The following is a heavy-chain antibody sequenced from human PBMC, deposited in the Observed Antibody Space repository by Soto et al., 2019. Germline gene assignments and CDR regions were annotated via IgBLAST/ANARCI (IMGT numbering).Heavy chain of an antibody. CDR2: INSDGSST. J-gene: IGHJ4*02. D-gene: IGHD2-2*01. Sequence: GGSLRLSCAASGFTFSSYWMHWVRQAPGKGLVWVSHINSDGSSTSYAESVKGRFTISRDNAKNTLYLQMNSLRAEDTAVYYCSRGDWCSGTQCPYDYWTQRTVVPVSS. V-gene: IGHV3-74*01. CDR1: GFTFSSYW. CDR3: SRGDWCSGTQCPYDY.